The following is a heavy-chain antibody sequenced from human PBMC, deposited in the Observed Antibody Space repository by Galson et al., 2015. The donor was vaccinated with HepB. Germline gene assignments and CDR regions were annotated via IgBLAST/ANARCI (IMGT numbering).Heavy chain of an antibody. Sequence: SVKVSCKASGYTFTSYGISWVRQAPGQGLEWMGWISAYNGNTNYAQKLQGRVPMTTDTSTSTAYMDLRSLRSDDTAVYYCARAGPSDSSGYYRYWGQGALVTVSS. J-gene: IGHJ4*02. V-gene: IGHV1-18*01. CDR1: GYTFTSYG. D-gene: IGHD3-22*01. CDR2: ISAYNGNT. CDR3: ARAGPSDSSGYYRY.